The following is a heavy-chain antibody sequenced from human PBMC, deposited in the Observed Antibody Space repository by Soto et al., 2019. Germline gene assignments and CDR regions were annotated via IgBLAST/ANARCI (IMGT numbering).Heavy chain of an antibody. Sequence: EVQLVESGGGLVQPGGSLKLSCAASGFTFSGSAMHWVRQASGKGLEWVGRIRSKANSYATAYAASVKGRFTISRDDSHNTAYLQMNSLKTEDTAVYYCTSRHSGSYCLLDAFDIWGQGTMVTVSS. D-gene: IGHD1-26*01. CDR2: IRSKANSYAT. CDR3: TSRHSGSYCLLDAFDI. J-gene: IGHJ3*02. CDR1: GFTFSGSA. V-gene: IGHV3-73*01.